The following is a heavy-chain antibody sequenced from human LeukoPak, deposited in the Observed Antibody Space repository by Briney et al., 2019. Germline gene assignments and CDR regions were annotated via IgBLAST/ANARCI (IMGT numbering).Heavy chain of an antibody. J-gene: IGHJ4*02. CDR1: GYTFTSYY. CDR3: ARDLGVAGTEYFDY. Sequence: SVKVSCKASGYTFTSYYMHWVRQAPGQGLEWMGGIIPIFGTANYAQKFQGRVTITADESTSTAYMELSSLRSEDTAVYYCARDLGVAGTEYFDYWGQGTLVTVSS. D-gene: IGHD6-19*01. V-gene: IGHV1-69*13. CDR2: IIPIFGTA.